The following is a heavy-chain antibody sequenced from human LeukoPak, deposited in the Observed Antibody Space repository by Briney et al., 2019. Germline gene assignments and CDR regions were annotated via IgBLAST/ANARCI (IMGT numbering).Heavy chain of an antibody. J-gene: IGHJ6*02. D-gene: IGHD2-21*01. CDR3: ARGGIRGNPGSLFDFYS. CDR1: GDTSTSYA. CDR2: INPNFATA. V-gene: IGHV1-69*05. Sequence: SVKVSCKGSGDTSTSYAISTVRHSPGQGLEWVGGINPNFATANYAQNFQSRVTITTDESTSTAYMELSSLRTEDTAVYYWARGGIRGNPGSLFDFYSWGPGATVTVAS.